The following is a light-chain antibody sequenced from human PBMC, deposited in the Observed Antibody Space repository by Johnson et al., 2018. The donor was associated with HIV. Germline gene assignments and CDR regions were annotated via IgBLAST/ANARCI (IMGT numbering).Light chain of an antibody. V-gene: IGLV1-51*02. CDR2: EDT. J-gene: IGLJ1*01. Sequence: QSVLTQPPSVSAAPGQKVSISCSGSSSNIGDNYVSWYQQVPGTAPKLLIYEDTKRPSGIPDRFSGSKSGTSATLALTGLQTGDEADYYCGTWDDSLSALYVFGTGTKVTVL. CDR1: SSNIGDNY. CDR3: GTWDDSLSALYV.